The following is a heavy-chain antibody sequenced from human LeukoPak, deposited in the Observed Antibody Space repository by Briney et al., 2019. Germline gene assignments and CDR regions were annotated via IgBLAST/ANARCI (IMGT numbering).Heavy chain of an antibody. Sequence: PGGSLRLSCAASGFTFSSYAMSWVRQAPGKVLEWGSAISGSGGSTYYADSVKGRFTISRDNSKNTLYLQMNSLRAEDTAVYYCARGDLYYYDSSGSHFDYWGQGTLVTVS. CDR2: ISGSGGST. J-gene: IGHJ4*02. V-gene: IGHV3-23*01. CDR3: ARGDLYYYDSSGSHFDY. D-gene: IGHD3-22*01. CDR1: GFTFSSYA.